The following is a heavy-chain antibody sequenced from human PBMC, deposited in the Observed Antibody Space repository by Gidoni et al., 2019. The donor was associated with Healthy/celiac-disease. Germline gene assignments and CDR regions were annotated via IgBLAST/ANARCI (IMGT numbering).Heavy chain of an antibody. V-gene: IGHV3-43*01. Sequence: EVQLVESGGVVVQPGGSLRLSCAASGFTFDDYTMHWVRPAPGKGLEWVSLISWDGGSTYYADSVKGRFTISRDNSKNSLYLQMNSLRTEDTALYYCAKDMGEGEMASTFDYWGQGTLVTVSS. J-gene: IGHJ4*02. CDR3: AKDMGEGEMASTFDY. CDR2: ISWDGGST. D-gene: IGHD3-16*01. CDR1: GFTFDDYT.